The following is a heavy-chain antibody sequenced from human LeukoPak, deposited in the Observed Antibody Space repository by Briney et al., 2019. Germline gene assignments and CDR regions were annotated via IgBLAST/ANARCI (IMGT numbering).Heavy chain of an antibody. Sequence: SETLSLTCTVSGGSISSYYWSCIRQPPRKGLQWIGYIYYSGSTNYNPSLKSRVTISVDTSKNQFSLKLSSVTAADTAVYYCARDSSSWNAFDIWGQGTMVTVSS. CDR2: IYYSGST. V-gene: IGHV4-59*01. D-gene: IGHD6-13*01. J-gene: IGHJ3*02. CDR3: ARDSSSWNAFDI. CDR1: GGSISSYY.